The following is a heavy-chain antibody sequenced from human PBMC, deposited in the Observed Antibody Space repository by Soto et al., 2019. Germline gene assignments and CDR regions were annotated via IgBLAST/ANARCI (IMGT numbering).Heavy chain of an antibody. CDR1: GYNFIGYW. Sequence: ISCEASGYNFIGYWIVWVRQMPGKGLEWMGIVYPSDSRTNYSPTFQGQVTMSADTSTSTAYLQWTSLKASDSAMYYCARGNVANWFGPWGQGTLLTVPQ. CDR2: VYPSDSRT. V-gene: IGHV5-51*01. J-gene: IGHJ5*02. CDR3: ARGNVANWFGP.